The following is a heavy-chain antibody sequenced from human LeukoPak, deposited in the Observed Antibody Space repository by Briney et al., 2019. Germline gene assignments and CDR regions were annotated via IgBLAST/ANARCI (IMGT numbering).Heavy chain of an antibody. CDR3: ARQQQQLVPPFYYYGMDV. CDR1: GCSVSSKY. D-gene: IGHD6-13*01. J-gene: IGHJ6*02. CDR2: IYSGGST. V-gene: IGHV3-66*04. Sequence: GGSLRDSCAASGCSVSSKYMSWVRPAPGKGREWVSVIYSGGSTYYTDSVKGRFTISRDNCKNTLYLQMNSLRAEDTAVYYCARQQQQLVPPFYYYGMDVWGQGTTVTVSS.